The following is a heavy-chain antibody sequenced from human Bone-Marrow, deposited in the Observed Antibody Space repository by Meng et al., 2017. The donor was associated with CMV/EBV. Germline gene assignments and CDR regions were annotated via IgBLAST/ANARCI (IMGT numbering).Heavy chain of an antibody. V-gene: IGHV1-2*02. CDR2: INPNSGGT. CDR1: GYTFTGYY. J-gene: IGHJ1*01. CDR3: ARGLPGEYYFQH. D-gene: IGHD6-6*01. Sequence: ASVKVSCKASGYTFTGYYMHWVRQAPGQGLEWMGWINPNSGGTNYAQKFQGRVTMTRNTSISTAYMEMSRLRSDDTAVYYCARGLPGEYYFQHWGQGTLVTVSS.